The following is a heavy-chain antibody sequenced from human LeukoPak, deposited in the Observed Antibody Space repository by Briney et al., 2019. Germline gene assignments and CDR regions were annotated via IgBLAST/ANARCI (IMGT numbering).Heavy chain of an antibody. CDR1: GFTLSSYT. CDR3: ARDHYSRNDY. J-gene: IGHJ4*02. CDR2: ISSGNSYI. V-gene: IGHV3-21*01. D-gene: IGHD6-13*01. Sequence: GGSLRLSCAATGFTLSSYTMNWVRQAPGKGLEWVSSISSGNSYINYADSVKGRFTISRDNAKNSLYLLLNSLSAEDTAVYYCARDHYSRNDYWGQGTLVTVSS.